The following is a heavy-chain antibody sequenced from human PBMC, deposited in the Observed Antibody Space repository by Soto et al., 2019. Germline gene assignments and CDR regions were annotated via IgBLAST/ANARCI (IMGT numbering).Heavy chain of an antibody. CDR3: AKGTTYYYDSSGYDPNFDY. D-gene: IGHD3-22*01. Sequence: EVQLLESGGGLVQPGGSLRLSCAASGFTFSSHAMSWVRQAPGKGLEWVSGTSGSGGSTYYADSVKGRFTISRDNAKNTLHLQMNSLRAEDTAVYYCAKGTTYYYDSSGYDPNFDYWGQGTLVTVSS. CDR2: TSGSGGST. CDR1: GFTFSSHA. J-gene: IGHJ4*02. V-gene: IGHV3-23*01.